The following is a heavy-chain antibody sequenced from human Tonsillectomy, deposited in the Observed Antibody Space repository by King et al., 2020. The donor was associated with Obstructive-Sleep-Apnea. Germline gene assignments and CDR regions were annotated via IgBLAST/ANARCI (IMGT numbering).Heavy chain of an antibody. J-gene: IGHJ4*02. Sequence: QLQESGPGLVKPSETLSLTCTVSGGSISSSSYYWGLIRQPPGKGLEWIGRIYYSGSTYYNPSLKSRVTISVDTSKNQFSLKLSSVTAADTAVYYCAAVGYYDILTGYYPLDYWGQGTLVTVSS. CDR1: GGSISSSSYY. CDR3: AAVGYYDILTGYYPLDY. CDR2: IYYSGST. D-gene: IGHD3-9*01. V-gene: IGHV4-39*07.